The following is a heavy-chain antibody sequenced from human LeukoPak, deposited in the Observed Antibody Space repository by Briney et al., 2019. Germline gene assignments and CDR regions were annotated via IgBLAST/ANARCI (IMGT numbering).Heavy chain of an antibody. D-gene: IGHD3-22*01. CDR2: IYSGGST. CDR1: GFTVSSDY. CDR3: AKKGYYDGSGYYMYYFDH. J-gene: IGHJ4*02. Sequence: GGSLRLSCAASGFTVSSDYMTWVRQAPGEGLEWVPVIYSGGSTYYADSVKGRFTISRDNSKNTLYLQMNSLRAEDTAVFYCAKKGYYDGSGYYMYYFDHWGQGTLVTVSS. V-gene: IGHV3-66*01.